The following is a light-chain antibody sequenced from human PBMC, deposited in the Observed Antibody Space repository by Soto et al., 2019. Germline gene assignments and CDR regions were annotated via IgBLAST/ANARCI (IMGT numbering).Light chain of an antibody. CDR1: SGSVSPSHY. V-gene: IGLV8-61*01. Sequence: QAVVTQEPSFSVSPGGTVTLTCGLSSGSVSPSHYPSWYQQTPGQAPRTLIYSTNTRSSGVPDRFSGSILGNKAALTITGAQADDESDYYCVLYMGSGIWVFGGGTKLTGL. CDR2: STN. J-gene: IGLJ3*02. CDR3: VLYMGSGIWV.